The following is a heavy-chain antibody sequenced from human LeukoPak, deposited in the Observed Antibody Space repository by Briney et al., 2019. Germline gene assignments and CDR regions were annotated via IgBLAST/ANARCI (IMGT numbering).Heavy chain of an antibody. CDR3: TTEYQLPPYYYYYYMDV. CDR2: IKSKTDGRTT. V-gene: IGHV3-15*01. Sequence: GGSLRLSCAASGFTFSNAWMSWVRQAPGKGLEWVGRIKSKTDGRTTDYAAPVKGRFTISRDDSKNTLYLQMNSLKTEDTAVYYCTTEYQLPPYYYYYYMDVWGKGTTVTVSS. CDR1: GFTFSNAW. J-gene: IGHJ6*03. D-gene: IGHD2-2*01.